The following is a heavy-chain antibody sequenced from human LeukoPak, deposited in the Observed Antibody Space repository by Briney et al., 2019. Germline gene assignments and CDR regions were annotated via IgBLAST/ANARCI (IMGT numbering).Heavy chain of an antibody. D-gene: IGHD2-15*01. CDR2: IWYNGSNK. CDR3: ARDGVVEGTFFDY. Sequence: PGGSLRLSCAASGFTFSSYGMHWVRQAPGKGLEWVAVIWYNGSNKYYADSVKGRFTISRDNSKNTLYLQMNSLRAEDTAVYYCARDGVVEGTFFDYWGQGTLVTVSS. V-gene: IGHV3-33*01. J-gene: IGHJ4*02. CDR1: GFTFSSYG.